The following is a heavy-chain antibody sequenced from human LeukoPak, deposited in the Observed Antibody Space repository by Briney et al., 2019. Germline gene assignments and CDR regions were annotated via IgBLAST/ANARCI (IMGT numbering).Heavy chain of an antibody. CDR3: ARRPVCGGDCYSSLFDY. V-gene: IGHV4-59*08. Sequence: SETLSLTCTVSGGSISSYYWSWIRQPPGKGPEWIGYIYYSGSTNYNPSLKSRVTISVDTSKNQFSLKLSSVTAADTAVYYCARRPVCGGDCYSSLFDYWGQGSLVTVSS. CDR2: IYYSGST. D-gene: IGHD2-21*02. J-gene: IGHJ4*02. CDR1: GGSISSYY.